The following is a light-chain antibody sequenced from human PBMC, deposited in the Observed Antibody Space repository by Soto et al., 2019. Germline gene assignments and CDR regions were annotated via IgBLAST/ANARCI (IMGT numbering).Light chain of an antibody. J-gene: IGLJ1*01. CDR2: EVS. Sequence: QSALTQPASVSGSPGQSITISCTGTSSDIGSYNFVSWYQYLPGKAPKLMIYEVSNGPSGVSNRFSGSKSGNTASLTISGLQAEDEADYYCTSYTSSSTLYVFGTGTKLTVL. V-gene: IGLV2-14*01. CDR1: SSDIGSYNF. CDR3: TSYTSSSTLYV.